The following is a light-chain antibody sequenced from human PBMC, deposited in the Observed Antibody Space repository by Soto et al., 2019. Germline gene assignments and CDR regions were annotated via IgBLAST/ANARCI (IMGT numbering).Light chain of an antibody. J-gene: IGKJ1*01. Sequence: EIVMTQSPATLSVSPGERATLSCRASQSVSSNLAWYQQKPGQTPRLLIYGASTRATGIPARFSGGGSGTDFTLTNCSLLSGDFASYYAHHYHNLPSGTFGQGTKVEIK. CDR2: GAS. V-gene: IGKV3-15*01. CDR1: QSVSSN. CDR3: HHYHNLPSGT.